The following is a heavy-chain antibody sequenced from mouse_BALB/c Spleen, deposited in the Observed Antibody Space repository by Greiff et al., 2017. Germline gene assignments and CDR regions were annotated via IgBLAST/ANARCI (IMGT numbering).Heavy chain of an antibody. V-gene: IGHV5-12-1*01. CDR3: ARRGYYPYAMDY. J-gene: IGHJ4*01. Sequence: EVKLVESGGGLVKPGGSLKLSCAASGFAFSSYDMSWVRQTPEKRLEWVAYISSGGGSTYYPDTVKGRFTISRDNAKNTLYLQMSSLKSEDTAMYYCARRGYYPYAMDYWGQGTSVTVSS. D-gene: IGHD1-1*01. CDR2: ISSGGGST. CDR1: GFAFSSYD.